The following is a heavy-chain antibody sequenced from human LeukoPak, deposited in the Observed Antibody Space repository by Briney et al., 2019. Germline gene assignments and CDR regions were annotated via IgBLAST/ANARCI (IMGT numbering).Heavy chain of an antibody. V-gene: IGHV3-33*01. CDR3: ARELFSSGSCPDG. D-gene: IGHD3-10*01. Sequence: GGSLRLSCSASGFTFSYYAIHWVRQAPGKGLEWVALIWSDGSNKYYADSVKGRITISRDNSKNTVYLQMNSLGAEGTAVYYCARELFSSGSCPDGWGQGTLVTVSS. CDR2: IWSDGSNK. CDR1: GFTFSYYA. J-gene: IGHJ4*02.